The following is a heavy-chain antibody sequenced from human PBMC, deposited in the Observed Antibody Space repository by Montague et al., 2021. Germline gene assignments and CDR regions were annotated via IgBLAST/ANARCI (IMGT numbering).Heavy chain of an antibody. J-gene: IGHJ5*02. V-gene: IGHV4-4*02. D-gene: IGHD3-22*01. CDR1: GGSISSNNC. CDR2: IFHNGST. Sequence: SETLSLTCAVSGGSISSNNCWTWVRQPPGKGLAWIGEIFHNGSTTYSPSLQSRVTISMDKSKNQFSLKLTSVTAADTAVYYCARVAAWGYYDTSGPNWFDPWGQGTLVTVSS. CDR3: ARVAAWGYYDTSGPNWFDP.